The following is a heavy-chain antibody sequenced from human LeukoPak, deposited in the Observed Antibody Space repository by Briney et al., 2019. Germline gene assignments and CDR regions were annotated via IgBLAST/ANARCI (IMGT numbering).Heavy chain of an antibody. CDR2: INHSGST. Sequence: PSETLSLTCAVYGGSFSGYYWSWIRQPPGKGLEWIGEINHSGSTNYNPSLKSRVTISVDTSKNQFSLKLSPVTAADPAVYYCARAPGGDGGHFDYWGQGTLVTVSS. CDR1: GGSFSGYY. D-gene: IGHD2-21*02. J-gene: IGHJ4*02. V-gene: IGHV4-34*01. CDR3: ARAPGGDGGHFDY.